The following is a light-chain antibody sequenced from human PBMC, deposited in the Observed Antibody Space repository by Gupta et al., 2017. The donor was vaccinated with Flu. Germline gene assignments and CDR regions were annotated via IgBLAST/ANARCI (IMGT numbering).Light chain of an antibody. CDR1: QDITNS. J-gene: IGKJ4*01. CDR3: QQANRFPLS. CDR2: STS. V-gene: IGKV1-12*01. Sequence: IQMTQSPSSLSASVGDRVTITCRASQDITNSLAWYQQKAGRVPKLLIYSTSNMHDGVPSRFSGTGYGTDFTITINSLQPEDFATCHCQQANRFPLSFGGGTKVEIK.